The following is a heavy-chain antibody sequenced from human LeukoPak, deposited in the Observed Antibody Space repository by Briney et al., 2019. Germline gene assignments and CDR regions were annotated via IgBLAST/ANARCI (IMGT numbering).Heavy chain of an antibody. Sequence: SETLSLTCTVSGGSISSYYWTWIRQPPGKGLEWIGYIYYSGSTNYNPSLESRVTISVDTSKNQFSLRLSSVTAADTAVYYCARGGGIAARQEIIDYWGQGTLVTVSS. CDR2: IYYSGST. J-gene: IGHJ4*02. CDR3: ARGGGIAARQEIIDY. V-gene: IGHV4-59*01. D-gene: IGHD6-6*01. CDR1: GGSISSYY.